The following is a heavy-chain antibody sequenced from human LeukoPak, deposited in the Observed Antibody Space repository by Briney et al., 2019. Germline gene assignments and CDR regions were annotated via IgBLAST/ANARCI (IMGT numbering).Heavy chain of an antibody. CDR1: GGTLSSYT. Sequence: GASVKVSCKAPGGTLSSYTITCVRQAPGQGLEWMGGIFPIFGTAHYAQKFQGRVTITADESTSTAYMELSSLSAEDTAVYCGANPGVSDYWGQGTLVTVSS. J-gene: IGHJ4*02. CDR2: IFPIFGTA. V-gene: IGHV1-69*01. CDR3: ANPGVSDY.